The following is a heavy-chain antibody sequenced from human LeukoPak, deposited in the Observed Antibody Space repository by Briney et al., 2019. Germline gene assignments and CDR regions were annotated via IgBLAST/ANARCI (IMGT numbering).Heavy chain of an antibody. Sequence: SETLSLTCAVYGGSFSGYYWSWIRQPPGKGLEWIGEINHSGSTNYNPSLKSRVTISVDTSKNQFSLKLSSVTAADTAVYYCARDSPNCGGDCYPSRDDAFDIWGQGTMVTVS. CDR2: INHSGST. J-gene: IGHJ3*02. CDR1: GGSFSGYY. CDR3: ARDSPNCGGDCYPSRDDAFDI. D-gene: IGHD2-21*02. V-gene: IGHV4-34*01.